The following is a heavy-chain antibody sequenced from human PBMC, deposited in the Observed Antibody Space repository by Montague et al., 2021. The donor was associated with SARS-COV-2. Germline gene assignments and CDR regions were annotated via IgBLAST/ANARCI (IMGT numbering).Heavy chain of an antibody. CDR2: TYYSGSS. CDR1: GGSISSSCYY. D-gene: IGHD3-22*01. J-gene: IGHJ4*02. Sequence: SETLSLTCSVSGGSISSSCYYWVWLRQRPGLGLDWPGSTYYSGSSYSXPYTQGRITISVNTSKNHLTLKLSSVTAADTAVYYCARHGKTRMAMIVVVIGYFDYWGQGTLVTVSS. V-gene: IGHV4-39*01. CDR3: ARHGKTRMAMIVVVIGYFDY.